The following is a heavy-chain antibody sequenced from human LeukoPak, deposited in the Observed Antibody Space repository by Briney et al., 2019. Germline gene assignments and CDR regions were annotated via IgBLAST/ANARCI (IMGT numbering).Heavy chain of an antibody. V-gene: IGHV4-30-4*07. Sequence: SQTLSLTCVVSGASISSGGYSWSWIRQPPGKGLEWIGYIYYSGSTNYNPSLKSRVTISVDTSKNQFSLKLSSVTAADTAVYYCATTSHYYDSSGRSVAFDIWGQGTMVTVSS. CDR1: GASISSGGYS. CDR2: IYYSGST. D-gene: IGHD3-22*01. J-gene: IGHJ3*02. CDR3: ATTSHYYDSSGRSVAFDI.